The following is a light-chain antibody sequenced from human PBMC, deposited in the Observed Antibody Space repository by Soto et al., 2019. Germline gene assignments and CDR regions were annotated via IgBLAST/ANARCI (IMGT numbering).Light chain of an antibody. Sequence: DIQLTQSPSSVSASVGDRVTITCRASQGVSSWLAWYQQKPGKAPKLLIYAVSSLQSGVPARFSGSGSATDFTLTISSLQPDDFATYYCQQANGFPVTFGGGTRVEIK. CDR3: QQANGFPVT. V-gene: IGKV1-12*01. CDR1: QGVSSW. CDR2: AVS. J-gene: IGKJ4*01.